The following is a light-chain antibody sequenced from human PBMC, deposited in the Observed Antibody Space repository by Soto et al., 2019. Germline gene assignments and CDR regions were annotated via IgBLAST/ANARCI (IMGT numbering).Light chain of an antibody. V-gene: IGKV3-20*01. CDR3: QQYGSSPLT. CDR1: QSVTGSY. J-gene: IGKJ4*01. Sequence: IALTQSPGTLSLSAGERVTLSCRASQSVTGSYVALYQQKPGQARRLLIYGASDRATGIPDRFSGSRSGTDFTLTISRLEPQDFAVYYCQQYGSSPLTFGGGTKV. CDR2: GAS.